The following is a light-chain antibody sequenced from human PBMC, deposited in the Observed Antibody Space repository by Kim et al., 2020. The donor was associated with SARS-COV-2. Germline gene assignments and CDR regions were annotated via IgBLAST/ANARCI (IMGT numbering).Light chain of an antibody. CDR3: QQSYSTRLT. V-gene: IGKV1-39*01. J-gene: IGKJ4*01. CDR1: QSISNY. Sequence: DIQMTQSPSSLSASVGDRVTITCRASQSISNYLNWYQLRPGKAPKLLIYGASSLQSGVPSRFSGSGSGTDFTLTISSLQPEDFATYYCQQSYSTRLTFGRGTKLEI. CDR2: GAS.